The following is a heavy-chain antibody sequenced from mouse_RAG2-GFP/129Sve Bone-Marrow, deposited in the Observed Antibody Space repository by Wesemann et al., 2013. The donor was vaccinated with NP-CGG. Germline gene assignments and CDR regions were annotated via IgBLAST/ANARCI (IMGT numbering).Heavy chain of an antibody. D-gene: IGHD1-1*01. Sequence: GASMKISCKASGYSFTGYTMNWVKQSHGKNLEWIGLINPYNGGTSYNQKFKGKATLTVDKSSSTAYMELLSLTSEDSAVYYCASDYGSSPHWYFDVWGAGTTVTVSS. J-gene: IGHJ1*01. V-gene: IGHV1-26*01. CDR2: INPYNGGT. CDR1: GYSFTGYT. CDR3: ASDYGSSPHWYFDV.